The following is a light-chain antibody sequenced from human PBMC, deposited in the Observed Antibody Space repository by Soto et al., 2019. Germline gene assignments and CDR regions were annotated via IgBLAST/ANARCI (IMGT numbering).Light chain of an antibody. CDR3: SSYAGSNNWV. CDR2: EVS. CDR1: SRDVGGDKY. V-gene: IGLV2-8*01. J-gene: IGLJ3*02. Sequence: QSVLTQPPSASGSPGQSVTISCTGTSRDVGGDKYVSWYQQHPGKAPKLMIYEVSKRPSGVPDRFSGSKSGNTASLTVSGLQAEDEGDYYCSSYAGSNNWVFGGGTKLTVL.